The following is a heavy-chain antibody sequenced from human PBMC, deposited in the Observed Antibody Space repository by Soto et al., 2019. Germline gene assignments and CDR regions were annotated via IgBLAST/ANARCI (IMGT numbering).Heavy chain of an antibody. V-gene: IGHV1-18*01. CDR1: GYTFSRYG. D-gene: IGHD3-9*01. CDR2: VSADNGNT. Sequence: GASVKVSCKASGYTFSRYGISWVRQAPGQGLEWMGWVSADNGNTQYAQKFRGRVTMSADTSTSTAYMELRSLRSVDTAVYYCARDLEGDFDWSLSSSKFDMDVWGQGTTVTVSS. J-gene: IGHJ6*02. CDR3: ARDLEGDFDWSLSSSKFDMDV.